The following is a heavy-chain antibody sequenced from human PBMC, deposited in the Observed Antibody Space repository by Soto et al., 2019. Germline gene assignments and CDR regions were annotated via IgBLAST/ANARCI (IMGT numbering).Heavy chain of an antibody. J-gene: IGHJ6*02. Sequence: SETLSLTCTVPGGPISSGDYYWSWIRQPPGKGLEWIGYIYYSGSTYYNPSLKSRVTISVDTSKNHFSLRLTSVTAADTAVYYCARDLWVEPELYYYGMDVWGQGTTVTVSS. D-gene: IGHD1-1*01. V-gene: IGHV4-30-4*01. CDR3: ARDLWVEPELYYYGMDV. CDR1: GGPISSGDYY. CDR2: IYYSGST.